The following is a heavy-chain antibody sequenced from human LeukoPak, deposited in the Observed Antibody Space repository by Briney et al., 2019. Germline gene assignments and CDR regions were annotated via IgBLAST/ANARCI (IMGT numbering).Heavy chain of an antibody. V-gene: IGHV4-59*01. D-gene: IGHD3-3*01. Sequence: SETLSLTCTVSGGSISGYFWSWIRQPPGKGLEWIGYIYNNGTPKYNPSLKSRVTISVDTSKNQFSLKLSSVTAADTAVYYCARETEYDFWFHDWGQGTLVTVSS. CDR3: ARETEYDFWFHD. CDR2: IYNNGTP. J-gene: IGHJ4*02. CDR1: GGSISGYF.